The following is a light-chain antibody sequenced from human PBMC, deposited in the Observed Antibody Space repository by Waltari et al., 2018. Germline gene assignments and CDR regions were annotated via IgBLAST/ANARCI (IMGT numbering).Light chain of an antibody. CDR2: DTS. V-gene: IGKV3-11*01. CDR3: HQRSDWGT. J-gene: IGKJ4*01. Sequence: EIVLTQSPATLSLSPGERATLSCRPSQSISNYLAWYQQKRGQAPRLLLYDTSNRATGIPARFSGSGSGTEFTLTISSLEPEDFAVYYCHQRSDWGTFGGGTKVEI. CDR1: QSISNY.